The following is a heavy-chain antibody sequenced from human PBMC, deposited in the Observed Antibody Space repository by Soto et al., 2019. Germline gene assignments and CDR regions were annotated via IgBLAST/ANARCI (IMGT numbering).Heavy chain of an antibody. V-gene: IGHV4-4*02. CDR2: THHSGRT. Sequence: SETLSLTCTVSGGSMSSSNWWNWVRQPPGKGLEWIGETHHSGRTNYNPSLKSRVTISVDKSKNHFSLKLSSVTAADTAVYYCARDRNYYGSGCYIGLDPNWSYPWGQGTLVPVSS. J-gene: IGHJ5*01. CDR3: ARDRNYYGSGCYIGLDPNWSYP. CDR1: GGSMSSSNW. D-gene: IGHD3-10*01.